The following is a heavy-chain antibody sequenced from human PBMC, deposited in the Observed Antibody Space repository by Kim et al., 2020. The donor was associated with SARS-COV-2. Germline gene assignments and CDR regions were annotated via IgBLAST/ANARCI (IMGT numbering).Heavy chain of an antibody. J-gene: IGHJ6*02. CDR2: IWYDGSNK. Sequence: GGSLRLSCAASGFTFSSYGMHWVRQAPGKGLEWVAVIWYDGSNKYYADSVKGRFTISRDNSKNTLYLQMNSLRAEDTAVYYCARDPERYSGYDLVGVSGMDVWGQGTTVTVSS. CDR1: GFTFSSYG. CDR3: ARDPERYSGYDLVGVSGMDV. V-gene: IGHV3-33*01. D-gene: IGHD5-12*01.